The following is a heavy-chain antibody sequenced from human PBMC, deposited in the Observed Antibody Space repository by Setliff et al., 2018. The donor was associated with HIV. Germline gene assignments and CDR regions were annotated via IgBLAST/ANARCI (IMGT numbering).Heavy chain of an antibody. CDR3: ARASYYYDSSGWVDY. CDR1: GFSFGSFA. V-gene: IGHV3-64*04. J-gene: IGHJ4*02. Sequence: GGSLRLSCSASGFSFGSFAMHWVRQAPGKGLEYVSGIDSDGGSAYYADSVKGRFTISRDNAKNSLYLQMNSLRAEDTAVYYCARASYYYDSSGWVDYWGQGTLVTVSS. CDR2: IDSDGGSA. D-gene: IGHD3-22*01.